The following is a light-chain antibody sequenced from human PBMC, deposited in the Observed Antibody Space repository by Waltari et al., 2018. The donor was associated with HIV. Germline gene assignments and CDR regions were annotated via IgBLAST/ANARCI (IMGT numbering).Light chain of an antibody. J-gene: IGLJ2*01. CDR3: SAYAGSNNLVL. V-gene: IGLV2-8*01. Sequence: QSALTQPPSASGSLGQSVTISCTGTSSDVGGYNYVSWYQQYPGEAPKLIIYDVNKRPSGVPDRFSGSKSGNTASLTVSGPQGEDEAQYYCSAYAGSNNLVLFGGGTKLTVL. CDR1: SSDVGGYNY. CDR2: DVN.